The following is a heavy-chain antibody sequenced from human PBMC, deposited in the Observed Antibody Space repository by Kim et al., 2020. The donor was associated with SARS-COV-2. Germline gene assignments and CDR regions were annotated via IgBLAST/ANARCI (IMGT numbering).Heavy chain of an antibody. D-gene: IGHD4-17*01. CDR1: GGSISSSSYY. V-gene: IGHV4-39*01. CDR3: ARSGDYAQYYFDY. Sequence: SETLSLTCTVSGGSISSSSYYWGWIRQLPGKGLEWIGSIYYSGSTYYNPSLKSRVTISVDTSKNQFSLKLSSVTAADTAVYYCARSGDYAQYYFDYWGQGTLVTVSS. J-gene: IGHJ4*02. CDR2: IYYSGST.